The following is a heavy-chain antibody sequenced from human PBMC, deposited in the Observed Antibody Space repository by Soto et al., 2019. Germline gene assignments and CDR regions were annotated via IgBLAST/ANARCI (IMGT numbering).Heavy chain of an antibody. CDR1: GGSFSGYY. V-gene: IGHV4-34*01. Sequence: QVQLQQWGAGLLKPSETLSLTCAVYGGSFSGYYWSWIRQPPGKGLEWIGEINHSGSTNYNPSLKRRVTISVDTSKNQFSLKRSSVTAADTAVYYCARVGGYCTNGVCYRPPNHRRWYFDYWGQGTLVTVSS. D-gene: IGHD2-8*01. CDR3: ARVGGYCTNGVCYRPPNHRRWYFDY. CDR2: INHSGST. J-gene: IGHJ4*02.